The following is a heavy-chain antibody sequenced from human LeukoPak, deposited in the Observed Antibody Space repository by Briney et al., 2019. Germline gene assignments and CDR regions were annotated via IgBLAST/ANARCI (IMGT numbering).Heavy chain of an antibody. CDR1: GGSISSGGYS. CDR3: ARHSYYDFWSGYFYFDY. CDR2: IYHSGST. V-gene: IGHV4-30-2*01. Sequence: SETLSLTCAVSGGSISSGGYSWSWIRQPPGKGLEWIGYIYHSGSTYYNPSLKSRVTISVDRSKNQFSLKLSSVTAADTAVYYCARHSYYDFWSGYFYFDYWGQGTLVTVSS. D-gene: IGHD3-3*01. J-gene: IGHJ4*02.